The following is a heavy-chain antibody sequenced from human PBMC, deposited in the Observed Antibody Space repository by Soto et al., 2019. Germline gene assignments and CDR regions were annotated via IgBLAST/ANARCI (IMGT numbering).Heavy chain of an antibody. CDR2: MSRSSRYI. CDR1: GFTFNSYS. V-gene: IGHV3-21*01. CDR3: ARDGGVAATLANYFDY. D-gene: IGHD2-15*01. Sequence: VGSLRLSCAASGFTFNSYSMNWVRQAPGKGLEWVSSMSRSSRYIYYADSVKGRFTISRDNAKNSVYLQMNSLRAEDTAVYYCARDGGVAATLANYFDYWGQGTLVTVSS. J-gene: IGHJ4*02.